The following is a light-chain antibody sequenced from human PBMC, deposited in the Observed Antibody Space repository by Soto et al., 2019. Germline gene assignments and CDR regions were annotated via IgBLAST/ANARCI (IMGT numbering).Light chain of an antibody. V-gene: IGLV2-14*01. CDR2: DVS. CDR3: SSYTRSSALEV. CDR1: SSDVGGYNY. J-gene: IGLJ3*02. Sequence: QSVLTQPASVSGSPGQSIAISCTGTSSDVGGYNYVSWYQQHPGEAPKLMIYDVSNRPSGVSNRFSGSKSGNTASLTISGLQAEDEADYYCSSYTRSSALEVFGGGSKVTVL.